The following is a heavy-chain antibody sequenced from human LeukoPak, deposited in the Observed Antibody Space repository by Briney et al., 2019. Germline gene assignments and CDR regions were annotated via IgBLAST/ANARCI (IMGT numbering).Heavy chain of an antibody. CDR2: ISAYNGNT. J-gene: IGHJ4*02. Sequence: ASVKVSCKASGYTFTSYGISWVRQAPGQGLEWMGWISAYNGNTNYAQKLQGRVTMTTDTSTSTAYMELRSLRSDDTAVYYCARSERYNSGWYFYFDYWGQGTLVTVSS. CDR3: ARSERYNSGWYFYFDY. CDR1: GYTFTSYG. D-gene: IGHD6-19*01. V-gene: IGHV1-18*01.